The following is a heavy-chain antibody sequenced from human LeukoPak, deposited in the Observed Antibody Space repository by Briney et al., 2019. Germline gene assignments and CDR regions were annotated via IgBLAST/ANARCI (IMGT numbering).Heavy chain of an antibody. V-gene: IGHV1-8*03. J-gene: IGHJ4*02. CDR1: GYTFTSYD. CDR2: MNPNSGNT. Sequence: ASVKVSCKASGYTFTSYDINWVRQATGQGLEWMGWMNPNSGNTGYAQKFQGRVTITRNTSISTAYMELSSLRSEDTAVYYCATGRVGATAPFDYWGQGTLVTVSS. D-gene: IGHD1-26*01. CDR3: ATGRVGATAPFDY.